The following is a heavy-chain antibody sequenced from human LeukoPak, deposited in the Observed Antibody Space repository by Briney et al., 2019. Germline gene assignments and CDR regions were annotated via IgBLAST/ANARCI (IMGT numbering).Heavy chain of an antibody. D-gene: IGHD5-18*01. CDR1: GASISTSAYY. J-gene: IGHJ4*02. CDR3: ARDYQGGYGDKTVDY. Sequence: PSETLSLTCSVSGASISTSAYYWGWIRQPPGKGLEWIGSIYYSGSTYYNASLNSRVTISIDTSKNLFSLKLSSVTAADTAVYYCARDYQGGYGDKTVDYWGQGTLVTVSS. V-gene: IGHV4-39*07. CDR2: IYYSGST.